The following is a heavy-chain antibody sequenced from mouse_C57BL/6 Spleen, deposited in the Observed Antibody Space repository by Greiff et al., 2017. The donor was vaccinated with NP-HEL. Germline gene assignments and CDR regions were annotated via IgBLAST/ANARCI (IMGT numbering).Heavy chain of an antibody. V-gene: IGHV1-47*01. CDR2: FHPYNDDT. Sequence: VQLQQSGAELVKPGASVKMSCKASGYTFTTYPIEWMKQNHGKSLEWIGNFHPYNDDTKYNEKFKGKATLTVEKSSSTVYLELSRLTSDDAAVYYCARGYYGSSHWYFDVWGTGTTVTVSS. CDR3: ARGYYGSSHWYFDV. D-gene: IGHD1-1*01. J-gene: IGHJ1*03. CDR1: GYTFTTYP.